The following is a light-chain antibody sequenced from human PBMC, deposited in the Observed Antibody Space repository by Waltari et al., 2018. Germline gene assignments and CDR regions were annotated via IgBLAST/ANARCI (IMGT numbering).Light chain of an antibody. CDR2: WAS. CDR1: QSLFYSPKNKNY. J-gene: IGKJ2*01. V-gene: IGKV4-1*01. Sequence: DIEMTPSPDSLGVSLGARATTTCKSTQSLFYSPKNKNYLARYQQKRGQPPRLLISWASTRESGVPDRFSGSGSGTYFTLTISSLQAEDGAVLYCHQYYTTPRTFGQGTKLEIK. CDR3: HQYYTTPRT.